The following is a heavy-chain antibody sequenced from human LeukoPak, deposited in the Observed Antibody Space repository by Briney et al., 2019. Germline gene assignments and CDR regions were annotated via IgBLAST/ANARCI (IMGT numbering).Heavy chain of an antibody. CDR2: TYYSGST. CDR3: AREGKYYEDY. CDR1: GGSISSSSYY. Sequence: SETLSLTCTVSGGSISSSSYYWGWIRQPPGKGLEWIGSTYYSGSTYYNPSLKSRVTISVDTSKNQFSLKLSSVTAADTAVYYCAREGKYYEDYWGQGTLVTVSS. V-gene: IGHV4-39*07. D-gene: IGHD3-22*01. J-gene: IGHJ4*02.